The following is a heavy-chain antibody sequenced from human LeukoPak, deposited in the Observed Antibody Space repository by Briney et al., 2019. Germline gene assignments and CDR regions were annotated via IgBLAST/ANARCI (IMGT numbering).Heavy chain of an antibody. V-gene: IGHV3-21*01. CDR2: ISSSSSYI. D-gene: IGHD6-19*01. CDR1: GFTFSSYS. CDR3: ARAMAVASAFDY. J-gene: IGHJ4*02. Sequence: GGSLRLSCAASGFTFSSYSMNWVRQAPGKGLEWVSSISSSSSYIYYADPVKGRFTISRDNAKNSLYLQMNSLRAEDTAVYYCARAMAVASAFDYWGQGTLVTVSS.